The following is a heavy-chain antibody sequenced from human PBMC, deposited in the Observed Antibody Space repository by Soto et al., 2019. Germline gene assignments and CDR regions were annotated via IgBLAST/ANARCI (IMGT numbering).Heavy chain of an antibody. J-gene: IGHJ4*02. Sequence: SETLSLTCTVSGGSISSSSYYWGWIRQPPGKGLEWIGSIYYSGSTYYNPSLKSRVTISVDTSKNQFSLKLSSVTAADTAVYYCARPHQLSGPYDYWGQGTLVTVSS. CDR3: ARPHQLSGPYDY. CDR1: GGSISSSSYY. V-gene: IGHV4-39*01. D-gene: IGHD2-2*01. CDR2: IYYSGST.